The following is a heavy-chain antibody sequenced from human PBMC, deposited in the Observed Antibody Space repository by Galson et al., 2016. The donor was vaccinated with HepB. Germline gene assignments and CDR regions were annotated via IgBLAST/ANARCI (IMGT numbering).Heavy chain of an antibody. V-gene: IGHV6-1*01. Sequence: CAISGDSVSSHSVAWNWIRQSPSRGLEWLGRTYYRSKWYSDYVVSVKTRITINPDTSKNQFFLQLNSVTPEDTAVYSCARERGAGTSPVGIFDSWGQGALVTVSS. CDR3: ARERGAGTSPVGIFDS. CDR1: GDSVSSHSVA. CDR2: TYYRSKWYS. J-gene: IGHJ5*01. D-gene: IGHD1-1*01.